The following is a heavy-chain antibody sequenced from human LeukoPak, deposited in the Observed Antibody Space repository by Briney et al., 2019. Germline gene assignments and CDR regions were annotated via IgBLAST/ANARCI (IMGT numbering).Heavy chain of an antibody. D-gene: IGHD5-18*01. J-gene: IGHJ4*02. CDR2: IYYSGST. CDR3: ASPNSGYSYGPIDY. CDR1: SGSLSSSSYV. Sequence: PSETLSLTCTVSSGSLSSSSYVGGWIRQPPGKGLEWIGSIYYSGSTYYNPSLKSRVTISVDTTKSQFSQKLSSVTAEDTAVYYCASPNSGYSYGPIDYWGQGTLVTVSS. V-gene: IGHV4-39*01.